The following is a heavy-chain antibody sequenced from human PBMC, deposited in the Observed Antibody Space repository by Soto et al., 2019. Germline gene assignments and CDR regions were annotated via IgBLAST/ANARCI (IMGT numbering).Heavy chain of an antibody. D-gene: IGHD2-21*02. V-gene: IGHV4-39*01. CDR3: ARHLRPPHGHPATAIDS. J-gene: IGHJ4*02. CDR1: GGSISSTSYY. CDR2: IYYSGST. Sequence: QLQLQESGPGLVKPSETLSLTCTVSGGSISSTSYYWGWIRQPPGKGLEWIGIIYYSGSTYYNPSLKSRVPISVDTSKNHFSLNLSSVTAADTAVYYCARHLRPPHGHPATAIDSWGQGTLVTVSS.